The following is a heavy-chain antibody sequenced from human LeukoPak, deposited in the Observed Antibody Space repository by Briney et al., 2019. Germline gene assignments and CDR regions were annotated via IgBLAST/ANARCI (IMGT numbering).Heavy chain of an antibody. D-gene: IGHD7-27*01. CDR3: AKDGGLWVSAHWGDS. V-gene: IGHV3-53*01. CDR1: GFTVSSNY. CDR2: IYSGGST. J-gene: IGHJ4*02. Sequence: GGSLRLSCAASGFTVSSNYMSWVRQAPGKGLEWVSVIYSGGSTYYADSVKGRFTVSRDNSKNTLFLQMNSLRAEDTAVYYCAKDGGLWVSAHWGDSWGRGTLVTVSS.